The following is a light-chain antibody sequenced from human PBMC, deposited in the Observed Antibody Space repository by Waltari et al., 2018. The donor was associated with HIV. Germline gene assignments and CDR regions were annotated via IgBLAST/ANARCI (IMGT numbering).Light chain of an antibody. V-gene: IGKV4-1*01. Sequence: DVVMTQSPDSLTVSVGERATLNCKSSQSLLYGSNNKNYLAWYQQRPGHRPKLLIYWASTRQSGVPDRFSGSGSGTDFTLTISSLQAEDVAVYYCQQYFTTPRTFGQGTKVEIK. CDR3: QQYFTTPRT. J-gene: IGKJ1*01. CDR1: QSLLYGSNNKNY. CDR2: WAS.